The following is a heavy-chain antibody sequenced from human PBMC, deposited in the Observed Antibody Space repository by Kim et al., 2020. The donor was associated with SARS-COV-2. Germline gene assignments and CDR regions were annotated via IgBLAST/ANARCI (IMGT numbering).Heavy chain of an antibody. CDR1: GFTLRSYA. Sequence: GGSLRPSCVASGFTLRSYAMSWVRQAPGKGLEWVSIINSGGGTTYYADSVKGRFTISRDDSKNTMYLQMNSLRVEDTAIYYCANVRGVMGYWGQGTLVSVSS. CDR3: ANVRGVMGY. CDR2: INSGGGTT. D-gene: IGHD3-10*01. J-gene: IGHJ4*02. V-gene: IGHV3-23*03.